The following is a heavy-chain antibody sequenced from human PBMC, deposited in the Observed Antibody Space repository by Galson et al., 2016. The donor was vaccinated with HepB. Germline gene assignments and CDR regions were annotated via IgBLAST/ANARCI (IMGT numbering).Heavy chain of an antibody. CDR3: AKFAAGFFRGWFDP. CDR2: IHYSGST. Sequence: ETLSLTCTVSGGSISNYYWTWIRRPPGKGLKWIGYIHYSGSTNYNPSLKSRVTISVDTSKNQFSLKLTSVTGADTAVYYCAKFAAGFFRGWFDPWGQGTPVTVSS. CDR1: GGSISNYY. D-gene: IGHD3-3*01. V-gene: IGHV4-59*01. J-gene: IGHJ5*02.